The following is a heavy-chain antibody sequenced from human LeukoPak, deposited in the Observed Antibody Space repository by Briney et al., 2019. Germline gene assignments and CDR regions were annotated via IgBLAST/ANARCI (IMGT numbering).Heavy chain of an antibody. Sequence: SETLSLTCTVSGGSISSYYWSWIRQPPGKGLEWIGYIYYSGSTNYNPSLKSRVTISVDTSKNQFSLKLNSVTAADTAVYYCARGRGSYEDDAFDIWGQGTMVTVSS. D-gene: IGHD1-26*01. CDR2: IYYSGST. J-gene: IGHJ3*02. V-gene: IGHV4-59*08. CDR1: GGSISSYY. CDR3: ARGRGSYEDDAFDI.